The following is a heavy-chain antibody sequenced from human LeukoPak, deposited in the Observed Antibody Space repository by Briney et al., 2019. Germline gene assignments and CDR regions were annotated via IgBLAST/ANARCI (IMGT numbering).Heavy chain of an antibody. J-gene: IGHJ4*02. CDR1: GFTFSSYA. CDR2: ISGSGGTT. Sequence: GGSLRLSCAASGFTFSSYAMSWVRQAPGKGLEWVSVISGSGGTTYYADSVKGRFTISRDNSKNTLFLQMNSLRAEDTAVYYCAKMRRSSFDYWGQGTLVTVSS. CDR3: AKMRRSSFDY. V-gene: IGHV3-23*01.